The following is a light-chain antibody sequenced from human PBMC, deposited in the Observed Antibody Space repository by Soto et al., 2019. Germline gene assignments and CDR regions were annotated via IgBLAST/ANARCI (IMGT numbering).Light chain of an antibody. V-gene: IGLV2-14*01. CDR1: SSDVGGYNY. CDR3: ASYPTSNTYL. Sequence: QSVLTQPASVSGSPGQSITISCTGTSSDVGGYNYVSWYQQHPDKAPKIVIYTVSDRPSGVSNRFSGSKSGNTASLTISGLQAEDEADYYCASYPTSNTYLFGTGTKVTVL. CDR2: TVS. J-gene: IGLJ1*01.